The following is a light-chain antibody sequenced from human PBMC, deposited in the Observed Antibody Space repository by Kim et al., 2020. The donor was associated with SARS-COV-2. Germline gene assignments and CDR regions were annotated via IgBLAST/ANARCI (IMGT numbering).Light chain of an antibody. V-gene: IGKV1-16*02. CDR2: GAS. Sequence: ASIGDRVTITCRSSQGINNYLGWFQQKPGKAPKSLIYGASSLQSWVPSKFSGSGSGTDFTLTISSLQPEDFATYYCQQYDSYPITFGQGTRLEIK. CDR3: QQYDSYPIT. J-gene: IGKJ5*01. CDR1: QGINNY.